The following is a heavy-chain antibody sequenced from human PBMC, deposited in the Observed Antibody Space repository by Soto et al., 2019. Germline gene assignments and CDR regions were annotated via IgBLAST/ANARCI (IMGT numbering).Heavy chain of an antibody. CDR2: IIPIFGTA. V-gene: IGHV1-69*13. Sequence: SVKVSCKASGGTFSSYAISWVRQAPGQGLEWMGGIIPIFGTANYAQKFQGRVTITADESTSTAYMELSSLRSEDTAVYYCARDLPGGYSGKEVRYSGPWGQGTLVTV. CDR3: ARDLPGGYSGKEVRYSGP. J-gene: IGHJ5*02. D-gene: IGHD4-4*01. CDR1: GGTFSSYA.